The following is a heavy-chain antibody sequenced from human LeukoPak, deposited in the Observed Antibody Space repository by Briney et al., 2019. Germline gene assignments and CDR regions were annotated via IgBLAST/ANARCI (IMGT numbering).Heavy chain of an antibody. CDR3: ARAPNDSSSWFPSLYYFDY. CDR2: IIPILGIA. V-gene: IGHV1-69*04. J-gene: IGHJ4*02. D-gene: IGHD6-13*01. Sequence: ASVKVSCKASGGTFSSYAISWVRQAPGQGLEWMGRIIPILGIANYAQKVQGRVTITADKSTSTAYMELSSLRSEDTAVYYCARAPNDSSSWFPSLYYFDYWGQGTLVTVSS. CDR1: GGTFSSYA.